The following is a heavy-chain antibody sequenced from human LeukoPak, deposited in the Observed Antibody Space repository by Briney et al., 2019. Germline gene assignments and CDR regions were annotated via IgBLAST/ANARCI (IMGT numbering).Heavy chain of an antibody. CDR1: GFTFSTYG. D-gene: IGHD3-3*01. CDR3: ARDPHDFWSGYSPDYFDY. J-gene: IGHJ4*02. V-gene: IGHV3-33*08. Sequence: GGSLRLSCAASGFTFSTYGMHWVRQAPGKGLEWVALIWYDGSNKEYADSVKGRFTISRDNSKSTLYLQMNSLRAEDTAVYYCARDPHDFWSGYSPDYFDYWGQGTLVTVSS. CDR2: IWYDGSNK.